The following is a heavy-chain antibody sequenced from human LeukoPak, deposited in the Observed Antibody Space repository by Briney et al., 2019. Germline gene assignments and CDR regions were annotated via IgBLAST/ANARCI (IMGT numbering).Heavy chain of an antibody. J-gene: IGHJ4*02. V-gene: IGHV3-30-3*01. Sequence: PGGSLRLSCAVSGFTSGIYAVSWVRQAPGKGLEWVAVISYDGSNKYYADSVKGRFTISRDNSKNTLYLQMNSLRAEDTAVYYCASLQGDYWGQGTLVTVSS. CDR3: ASLQGDY. D-gene: IGHD5-24*01. CDR1: GFTSGIYA. CDR2: ISYDGSNK.